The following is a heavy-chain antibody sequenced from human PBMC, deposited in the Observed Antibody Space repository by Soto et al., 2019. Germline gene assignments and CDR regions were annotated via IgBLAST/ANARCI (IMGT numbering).Heavy chain of an antibody. Sequence: QLQLQEPGSGLVKPSQTLSLTCAVSGGSISSGGYSWSWIRQPPGMGLEWIGYIYHSGSTYYNPSLKSRVTISADRSKNQFSLKLSSVTAADTAVYYCARAGLVGATALDYWGQGTLVTVSS. J-gene: IGHJ4*02. D-gene: IGHD1-26*01. V-gene: IGHV4-30-2*01. CDR1: GGSISSGGYS. CDR2: IYHSGST. CDR3: ARAGLVGATALDY.